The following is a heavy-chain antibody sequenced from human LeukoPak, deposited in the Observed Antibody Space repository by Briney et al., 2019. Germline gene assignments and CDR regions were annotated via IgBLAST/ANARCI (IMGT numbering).Heavy chain of an antibody. J-gene: IGHJ4*02. CDR1: GDSVSSNNAA. D-gene: IGHD4-23*01. V-gene: IGHV6-1*01. CDR3: ARGGGAFDY. Sequence: SQTLSLTCAIPGDSVSSNNAAWNWIRQSPSRGLEWLGRTYYRSKWYNGYAVSVRGRITINPDTSKNLFSLQLNSMTPDDTAVYYCARGGGAFDYWSQGTLVTVSS. CDR2: TYYRSKWYN.